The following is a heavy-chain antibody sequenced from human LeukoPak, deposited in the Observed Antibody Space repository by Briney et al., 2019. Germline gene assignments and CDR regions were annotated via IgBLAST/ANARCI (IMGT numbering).Heavy chain of an antibody. CDR1: GFTFSNYA. J-gene: IGHJ4*02. D-gene: IGHD3-10*01. CDR3: AKVGVQHQDY. V-gene: IGHV3-30*04. CDR2: ISNDGSKK. Sequence: GGSLRLSCAASGFTFSNYAMHWVRQAPGKGLEWVAVISNDGSKKDYADSVKGRFTISRDNSKNTLYLQMNSLRAEDTAVYYCAKVGVQHQDYWGQGTLVTVSS.